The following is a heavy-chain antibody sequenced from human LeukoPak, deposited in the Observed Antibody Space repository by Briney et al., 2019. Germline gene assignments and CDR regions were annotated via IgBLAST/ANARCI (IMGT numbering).Heavy chain of an antibody. D-gene: IGHD6-19*01. CDR2: IRYDGSNK. CDR3: ARVPSSRDAFDI. V-gene: IGHV3-30*02. J-gene: IGHJ3*02. Sequence: EGSLRLSSAASGFTFSSYGMHWVRQAPGKGLEWVAFIRYDGSNKYYADSVKGRFTISRDNSKNTLYLQMNSLRAEDTAVYYCARVPSSRDAFDIWGQGTMVTVSS. CDR1: GFTFSSYG.